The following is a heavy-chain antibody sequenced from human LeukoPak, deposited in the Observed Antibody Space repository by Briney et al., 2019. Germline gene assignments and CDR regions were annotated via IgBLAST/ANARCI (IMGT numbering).Heavy chain of an antibody. CDR1: GGSISSYY. CDR2: IYTSGST. D-gene: IGHD2-2*02. J-gene: IGHJ2*01. CDR3: ARDGYCSSTSCYTHWYFDL. V-gene: IGHV4-4*07. Sequence: PSETLSLTCTVSGGSISSYYWSWIRQPAGKGLEWIGRIYTSGSTNYNPSLKSRVTMSVDTSKNQFSLKLSSVTAADTAVYYCARDGYCSSTSCYTHWYFDLWGRGTLVTVSS.